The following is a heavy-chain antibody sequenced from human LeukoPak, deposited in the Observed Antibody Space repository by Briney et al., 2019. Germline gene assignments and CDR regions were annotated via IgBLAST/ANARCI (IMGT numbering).Heavy chain of an antibody. CDR1: GFTFSSYW. Sequence: GGSLRLSCAASGFTFSSYWMSWVRQAPGKGLEWVANIKQDGSEKYCVDSVKGRFTISRDNSKNTLYLQMNSLRAADTAVYYCARAYDFSYFQHWGQGTLVTVSS. V-gene: IGHV3-7*01. CDR2: IKQDGSEK. D-gene: IGHD3-3*01. J-gene: IGHJ1*01. CDR3: ARAYDFSYFQH.